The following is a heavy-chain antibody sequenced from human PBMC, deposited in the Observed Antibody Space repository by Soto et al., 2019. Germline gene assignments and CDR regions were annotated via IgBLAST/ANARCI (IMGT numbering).Heavy chain of an antibody. CDR2: ISSSSSYI. J-gene: IGHJ4*02. D-gene: IGHD3-10*01. CDR3: AREGDGWFGELMLDY. CDR1: GFTFSSYS. V-gene: IGHV3-21*01. Sequence: EVQLVESGGGLVKPGGSLRLSCAASGFTFSSYSMNWVRQAPGKGLEWVSSISSSSSYIYYADSVKGRFTISRDNAKNSLCMQMNSLRAEDTAVYYGAREGDGWFGELMLDYWGQGTLVTVSS.